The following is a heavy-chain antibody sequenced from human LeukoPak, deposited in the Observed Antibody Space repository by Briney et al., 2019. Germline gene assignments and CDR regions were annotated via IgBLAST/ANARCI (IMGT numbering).Heavy chain of an antibody. V-gene: IGHV3-21*01. Sequence: TGGSLRLSCTASGFTFSGYSMNWIRQAPGKGLEWVSSFGTRSTSVYHAGSVKGRFAISRDNAKNSLYLQMNSLRAEDTALYYCAREVSEGFDFWGQGTLVTVSS. CDR3: AREVSEGFDF. CDR2: FGTRSTSV. J-gene: IGHJ4*02. D-gene: IGHD3-22*01. CDR1: GFTFSGYS.